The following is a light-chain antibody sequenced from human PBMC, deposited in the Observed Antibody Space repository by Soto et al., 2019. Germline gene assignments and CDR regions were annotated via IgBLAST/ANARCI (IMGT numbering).Light chain of an antibody. J-gene: IGKJ5*01. Sequence: DIQVAQSPSSLSASVGDRVTITCRTSQAINRYLNWYQQTPGRAPKLLIYAASILHSGVPPRFSGSGDGTYFTLTINSLQPEDFTAYYCQQPYDTPITFGQGKRLDI. V-gene: IGKV1-39*01. CDR3: QQPYDTPIT. CDR2: AAS. CDR1: QAINRY.